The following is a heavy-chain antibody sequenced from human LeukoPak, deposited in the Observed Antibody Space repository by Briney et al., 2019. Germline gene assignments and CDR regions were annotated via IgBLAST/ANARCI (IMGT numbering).Heavy chain of an antibody. CDR2: IYHSGST. CDR3: SRKRWFAALFLFAY. CDR1: GYSISSGYY. J-gene: IGHJ4*02. D-gene: IGHD3-10*01. Sequence: KPSETLSLTCTASGYSISSGYYWAWIRQPPGNGLAWTGSIYHSGSTYYNPSLECRLTISVDTYNNQFPLKPRPVTAAHTAVYYCSRKRWFAALFLFAYWGQGTLLTVPS. V-gene: IGHV4-38-2*02.